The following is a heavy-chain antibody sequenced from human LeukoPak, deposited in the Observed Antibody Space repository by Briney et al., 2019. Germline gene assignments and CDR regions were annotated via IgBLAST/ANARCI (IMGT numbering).Heavy chain of an antibody. V-gene: IGHV3-9*01. Sequence: GGSLRLSCTVSGFTFDDYAMHWVRHTPGKGLEWVAGTTWNRDNIGYGDSVKGRFTISRDNVKNVLYLQMNSLRPEDTALYYCAKDLSSAITSALVLDVWGQGTTVIVS. D-gene: IGHD3-22*01. CDR3: AKDLSSAITSALVLDV. J-gene: IGHJ6*02. CDR2: TTWNRDNI. CDR1: GFTFDDYA.